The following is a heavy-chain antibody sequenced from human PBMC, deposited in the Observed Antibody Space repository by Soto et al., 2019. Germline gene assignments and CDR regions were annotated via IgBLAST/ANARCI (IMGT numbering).Heavy chain of an antibody. CDR2: IYWDDDK. CDR3: EHSNWSQNWFDP. Sequence: QITLKESGPTLVKPTQTLTLTCTFSGFSLSTSGVGVGWIRQPPGKALEWLALIYWDDDKRYSPSLKSRLTITNDTSNNRGVLTRNNMDPLDTATYYCEHSNWSQNWFDPWGQGTLVTVSS. J-gene: IGHJ5*02. CDR1: GFSLSTSGVG. D-gene: IGHD1-1*01. V-gene: IGHV2-5*02.